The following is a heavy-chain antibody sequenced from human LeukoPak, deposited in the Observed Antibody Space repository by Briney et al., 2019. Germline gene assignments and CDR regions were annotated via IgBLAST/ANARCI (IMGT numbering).Heavy chain of an antibody. Sequence: SETLSLTCTVSDSFGDYYWSWIRQPAGKGLEWIGRIYTSGSTTYNPSLKSRVTMSVDTSKSQFSLNLMSVTAADTAVYYCTRDTGTTGEVKFDPWGQGTLATVSS. CDR3: TRDTGTTGEVKFDP. V-gene: IGHV4-4*07. D-gene: IGHD4-17*01. J-gene: IGHJ5*02. CDR2: IYTSGST. CDR1: DSFGDYY.